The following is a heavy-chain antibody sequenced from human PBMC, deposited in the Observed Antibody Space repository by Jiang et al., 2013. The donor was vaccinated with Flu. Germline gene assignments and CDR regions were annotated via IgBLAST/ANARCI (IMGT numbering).Heavy chain of an antibody. CDR1: GFTFNNYA. Sequence: QLLESGGGLVQPGGSLRLSCAASGFTFNNYAMNWVRQAPGKGLEWVSAISGSGGSTYYADSVRGRFTISRDNSKNTLFLQMQSLRVDDTAVYYCARGSIRAPRLPPRSVFPPHHWGQGTLVSVSS. V-gene: IGHV3-23*01. CDR3: ARGSIRAPRLPPRSVFPPHH. J-gene: IGHJ1*01. D-gene: IGHD1-14*01. CDR2: ISGSGGST.